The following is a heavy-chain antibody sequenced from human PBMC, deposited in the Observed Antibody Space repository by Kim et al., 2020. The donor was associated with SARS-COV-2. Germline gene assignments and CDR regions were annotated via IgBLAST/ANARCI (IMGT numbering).Heavy chain of an antibody. J-gene: IGHJ6*02. D-gene: IGHD3-10*01. CDR3: ARDLAFQVLLWFGELFSYYGMDV. CDR1: GFTFSSYA. Sequence: GGSLRLSCAASGFTFSSYAMHWVRQAPGKGLEWVAVISYDGSNKYYADSVKGRFTISRDNSKNTLYLQMNSLRAEDTAVYYCARDLAFQVLLWFGELFSYYGMDVWGQGTTVTVSS. CDR2: ISYDGSNK. V-gene: IGHV3-30*04.